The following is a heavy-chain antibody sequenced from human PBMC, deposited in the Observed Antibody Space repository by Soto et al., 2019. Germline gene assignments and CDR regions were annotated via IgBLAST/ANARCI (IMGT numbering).Heavy chain of an antibody. V-gene: IGHV3-15*07. Sequence: EVQLVESGGGLVKPGGSLRLSCAASGFTFSDAWMNWARQAPGKGLEWVGRIKSKAYGGTADYSAPVRGRFTISRDDSTATMYLQMNSLENEDTGVYYCTSHDATEQNFVPYWGQGTLVTVSS. CDR3: TSHDATEQNFVPY. CDR2: IKSKAYGGTA. J-gene: IGHJ4*02. D-gene: IGHD1-7*01. CDR1: GFTFSDAW.